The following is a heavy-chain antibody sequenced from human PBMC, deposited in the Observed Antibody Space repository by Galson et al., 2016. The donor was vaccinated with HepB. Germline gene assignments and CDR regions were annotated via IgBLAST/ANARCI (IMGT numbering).Heavy chain of an antibody. CDR3: AMHGLGYFGSGRSSGDC. CDR2: IYYSGRT. V-gene: IGHV4-39*01. Sequence: GWIRQPPGKGLEWIGSIYYSGRTYYNPSLKSRVSISVDTSNNQFSLKLSSVTAADTAVYYCAMHGLGYFGSGRSSGDCWGQGTLVTVSS. D-gene: IGHD3-10*01. J-gene: IGHJ4*02.